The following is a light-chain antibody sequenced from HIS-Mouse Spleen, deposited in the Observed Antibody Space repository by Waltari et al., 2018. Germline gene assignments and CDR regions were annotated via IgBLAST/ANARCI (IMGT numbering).Light chain of an antibody. CDR3: QVWDSSSDHVV. CDR2: DAS. J-gene: IGLJ2*01. CDR1: NIGSKS. Sequence: SYVLTQPPSVSVAPGKTAGITCGGNNIGSKSVHRHPQKPGQAPVLVVYDASDRPSGIPERFSGSNSGNTATLTISRVEAGDEADYYCQVWDSSSDHVVFGGGTKLTVL. V-gene: IGLV3-21*03.